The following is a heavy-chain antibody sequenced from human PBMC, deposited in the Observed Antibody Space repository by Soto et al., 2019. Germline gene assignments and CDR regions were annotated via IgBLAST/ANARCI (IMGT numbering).Heavy chain of an antibody. CDR1: GGSICTGGYY. Sequence: PSETLSLTCTVSGGSICTGGYYWNWIRQHPGKGLEWIGYFYYSGSTYYNPSLKSRVTISVNTSKNQFSLKLSSVTAADTAVYYCARSVFPSGQGTLVTVSS. CDR2: FYYSGST. CDR3: ARSVFP. J-gene: IGHJ5*02. V-gene: IGHV4-31*03.